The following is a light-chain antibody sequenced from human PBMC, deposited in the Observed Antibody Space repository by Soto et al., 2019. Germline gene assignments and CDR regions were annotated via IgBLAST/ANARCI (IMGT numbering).Light chain of an antibody. CDR3: QQYGSSPWT. V-gene: IGKV3-20*01. CDR2: GAS. J-gene: IGKJ1*01. Sequence: VLTQSPGTLSLSPGERATLSCRASQSVSSSYLAWYQQKPGQSPRLLIYGASSRATGIPDRFSGSGSGTDFTLTISRLEPEDFAVYYCQQYGSSPWTFAQGTKVDVK. CDR1: QSVSSSY.